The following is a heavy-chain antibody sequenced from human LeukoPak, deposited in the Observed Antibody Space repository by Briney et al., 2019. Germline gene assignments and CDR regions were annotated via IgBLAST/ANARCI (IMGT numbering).Heavy chain of an antibody. V-gene: IGHV4-39*01. CDR1: GGSINSSNNY. J-gene: IGHJ4*02. Sequence: SETLSLTCTVSGGSINSSNNYWGWIRQPTGKGLEWIGSIHESGNTQYNPSLKSRVTISVDTSKNQFTLRLSSVTAADTAVYYCARHELWLIRDYWGQGTLVTVSS. CDR2: IHESGNT. CDR3: ARHELWLIRDY. D-gene: IGHD6-19*01.